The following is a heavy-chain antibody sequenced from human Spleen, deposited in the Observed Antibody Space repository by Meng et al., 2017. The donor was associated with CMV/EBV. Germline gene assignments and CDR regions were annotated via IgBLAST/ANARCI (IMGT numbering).Heavy chain of an antibody. CDR3: ARIDLGVGMDV. V-gene: IGHV3-74*01. J-gene: IGHJ6*02. D-gene: IGHD3-16*01. Sequence: SCAASGFTFNNYWLSWVRKAAGKGAEWVSRISGDGTFTNYADSVKGRFTISRDNAQNNLYLQMNSLRGEDTAVYYCARIDLGVGMDVWGQGSAVTVSS. CDR2: ISGDGTFT. CDR1: GFTFNNYW.